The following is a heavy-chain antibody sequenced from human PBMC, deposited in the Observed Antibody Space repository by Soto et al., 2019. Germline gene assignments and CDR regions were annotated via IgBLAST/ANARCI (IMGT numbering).Heavy chain of an antibody. D-gene: IGHD6-25*01. CDR3: AKVGGTSHPPIPVDY. J-gene: IGHJ4*02. Sequence: EVQLLESGGGLVQPGGSLRLSCAASGFTFSSYAMNWVRQAPGKGLEWVSTISGSGGSTYYAHTSTYYADSVKGRFTISRDNYKNTLYLQMNSLRAEDTAVYYCAKVGGTSHPPIPVDYWGQGTLVTVSS. V-gene: IGHV3-23*01. CDR1: GFTFSSYA. CDR2: ISGSGGSTYYAHTST.